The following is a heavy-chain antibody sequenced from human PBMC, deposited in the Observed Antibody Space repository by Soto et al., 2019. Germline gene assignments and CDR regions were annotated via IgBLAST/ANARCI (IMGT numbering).Heavy chain of an antibody. CDR3: ARGSYGYYYYYGMDV. Sequence: ALVKVSCKASGYTFTSYYMHWVRQAPGQGLEWMGIINPSGGSTSYAQKFQGRVTMTRDTSTSTVYMELSSLRSEDTAVYYCARGSYGYYYYYGMDVWGQGTTVTVSS. CDR2: INPSGGST. D-gene: IGHD5-18*01. J-gene: IGHJ6*02. CDR1: GYTFTSYY. V-gene: IGHV1-46*01.